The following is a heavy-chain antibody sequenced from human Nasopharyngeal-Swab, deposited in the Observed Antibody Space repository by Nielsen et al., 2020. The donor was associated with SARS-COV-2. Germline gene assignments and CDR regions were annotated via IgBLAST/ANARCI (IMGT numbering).Heavy chain of an antibody. CDR2: INGDGSAR. J-gene: IGHJ3*02. Sequence: GGSLRLSCAASGFTFRNHGMHWVRQAPGKGLEWVANINGDGSARFYVDSVRGRFTVSRDNAKNSLYLQMNNLRVEDTALYYCAGESGPNGFDIWGQGAMITVSS. CDR3: AGESGPNGFDI. CDR1: GFTFRNHG. V-gene: IGHV3-7*01. D-gene: IGHD2-15*01.